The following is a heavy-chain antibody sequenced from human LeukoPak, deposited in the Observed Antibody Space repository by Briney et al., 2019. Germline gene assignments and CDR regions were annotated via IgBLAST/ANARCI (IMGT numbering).Heavy chain of an antibody. J-gene: IGHJ6*04. D-gene: IGHD2-15*01. V-gene: IGHV3-64D*06. CDR1: GFTFSSYA. CDR3: VKDPGRDYYYYGMDV. CDR2: ISSNGGST. Sequence: GGSLRLSCSASGFTFSSYAMHWFRQAPGKGREYVSAISSNGGSTYYADSVKGRFTISRDNSKNTLYLQMSSLRAEDTAVYYCVKDPGRDYYYYGMDVWGKGTTVTVSS.